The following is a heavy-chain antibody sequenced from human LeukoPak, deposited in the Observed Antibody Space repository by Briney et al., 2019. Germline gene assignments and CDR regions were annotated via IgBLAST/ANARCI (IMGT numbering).Heavy chain of an antibody. J-gene: IGHJ4*02. CDR3: ARGLTVTTRPAGY. V-gene: IGHV1-8*01. CDR1: GYTFTSYD. D-gene: IGHD4-17*01. CDR2: MNPNSGNT. Sequence: GASVKVSCKASGYTFTSYDINWVRQATGQGLEWMAWMNPNSGNTDYAQKFQGRVTMTRNTSISTAYMELSSLRSEDTAMYYCARGLTVTTRPAGYWGQGTLVTVSS.